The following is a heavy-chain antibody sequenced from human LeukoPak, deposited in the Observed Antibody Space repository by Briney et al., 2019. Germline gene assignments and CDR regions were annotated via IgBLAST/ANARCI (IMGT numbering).Heavy chain of an antibody. CDR3: AKSRSNLLYYCDS. V-gene: IGHV3-21*01. J-gene: IGHJ4*02. CDR1: GFTFSHYN. D-gene: IGHD2-2*01. CDR2: ISSSSFDI. Sequence: PGGSLRLSCAASGFTFSHYNINWVRQAPGKGLEWVSSISSSSFDIYYADSLKGRFTISRDNAKNSLYLQMNSLRAEDTAVYYCAKSRSNLLYYCDSWGRGTLVTVSS.